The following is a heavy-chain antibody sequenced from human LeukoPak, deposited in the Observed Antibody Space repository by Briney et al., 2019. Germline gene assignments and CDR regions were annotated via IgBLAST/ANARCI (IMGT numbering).Heavy chain of an antibody. CDR2: INPSGGST. D-gene: IGHD3-22*01. CDR3: ARDWNYEYYYDSSGYYSDY. CDR1: GYTFTSYY. J-gene: IGHJ4*02. Sequence: ASVKVSCTASGYTFTSYYMHWVRPAPGQGLEWMGIINPSGGSTSYAQKFQGRVTMTRDTSTSTVYMELSGLRSEDTAVYYCARDWNYEYYYDSSGYYSDYWGQGTLVTVSS. V-gene: IGHV1-46*01.